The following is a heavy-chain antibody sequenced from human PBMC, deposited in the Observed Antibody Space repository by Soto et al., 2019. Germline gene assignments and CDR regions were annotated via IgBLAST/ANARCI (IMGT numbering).Heavy chain of an antibody. CDR2: ISGSGGST. Sequence: QPGGSLRLSCAASGFTFSSYAMSWVRQAPGKGLEWVSAISGSGGSTYYADSVKGRFTISRDNSKNTLYLQMNSLRAEDTAVYYCAKDRTPPRIIAARPNWFDPWGQGTLVTVSS. CDR3: AKDRTPPRIIAARPNWFDP. J-gene: IGHJ5*02. D-gene: IGHD6-6*01. V-gene: IGHV3-23*01. CDR1: GFTFSSYA.